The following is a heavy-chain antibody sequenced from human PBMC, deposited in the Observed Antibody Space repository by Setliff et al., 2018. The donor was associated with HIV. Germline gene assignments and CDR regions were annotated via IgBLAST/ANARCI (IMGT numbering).Heavy chain of an antibody. CDR2: IFYSGNT. D-gene: IGHD1-26*01. CDR1: GASISSSIYH. V-gene: IGHV4-39*01. Sequence: PSETLSLTCTVSGASISSSIYHWGWIRQPPGKGLEWIGNIFYSGNTYYNPSLQRRITMSIDTSKNQFSLNLDSVTAADTAVYYCARLSWDVDDWGQGTLVTVSS. J-gene: IGHJ4*02. CDR3: ARLSWDVDD.